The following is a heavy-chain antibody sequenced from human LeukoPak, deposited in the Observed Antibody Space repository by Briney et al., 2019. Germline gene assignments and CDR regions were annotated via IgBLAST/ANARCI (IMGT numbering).Heavy chain of an antibody. D-gene: IGHD6-19*01. J-gene: IGHJ3*02. V-gene: IGHV3-66*01. CDR2: IYSSGST. CDR3: ARDQGSGWYRAFDI. Sequence: GGSLRLSCAASGFTVSSNYMSWVRQAPGKGLEWVSVIYSSGSTYYADSVKGRFTISRDNSKNTLYLQMNSLRAEDTAVYYCARDQGSGWYRAFDIWGQGTMVTVSS. CDR1: GFTVSSNY.